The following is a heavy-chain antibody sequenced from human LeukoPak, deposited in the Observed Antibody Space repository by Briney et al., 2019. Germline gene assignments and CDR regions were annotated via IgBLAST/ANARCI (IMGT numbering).Heavy chain of an antibody. CDR2: ISSSGSTI. Sequence: GGSLRLSCAASGFTFSDYYMSWIRQAPGKGLEWVSYISSSGSTIYYADSVKGRFTISRDNAKNSLYLQMNSLRAEDTAVYHCAREAVAAYYYMDVWGKGTTVTVSS. J-gene: IGHJ6*03. CDR3: AREAVAAYYYMDV. CDR1: GFTFSDYY. D-gene: IGHD6-19*01. V-gene: IGHV3-11*04.